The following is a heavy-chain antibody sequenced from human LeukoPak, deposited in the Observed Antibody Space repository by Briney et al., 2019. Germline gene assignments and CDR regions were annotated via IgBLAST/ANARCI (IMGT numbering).Heavy chain of an antibody. CDR2: ISTGGGST. D-gene: IGHD3/OR15-3a*01. CDR3: AKQMGDFGLVTGFDY. CDR1: GFTFTSCA. V-gene: IGHV3-23*01. Sequence: PGGSLRLSCAASGFTFTSCAMIWVRQAPGKGLEWVSSISTGGGSTYYADSVKGRFTISRDNSKNTVSLQMKSLRAEDTAVYYCAKQMGDFGLVTGFDYWGQGTVVTVSS. J-gene: IGHJ4*02.